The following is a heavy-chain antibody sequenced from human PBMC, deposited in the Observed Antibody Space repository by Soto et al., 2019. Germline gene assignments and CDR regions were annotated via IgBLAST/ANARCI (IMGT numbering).Heavy chain of an antibody. J-gene: IGHJ4*01. V-gene: IGHV4-39*01. D-gene: IGHD1-26*01. CDR1: GGSISSSSYY. Sequence: PSETLSLTCTVSGGSISSSSYYWGWIRQPPGKGLEWIGSIYYSGSTYYNPSLKSRVTISVATSTNQCSLKLSSVTAAESAVSFCARHWVGATSHLRYWGQGTLVTVSS. CDR2: IYYSGST. CDR3: ARHWVGATSHLRY.